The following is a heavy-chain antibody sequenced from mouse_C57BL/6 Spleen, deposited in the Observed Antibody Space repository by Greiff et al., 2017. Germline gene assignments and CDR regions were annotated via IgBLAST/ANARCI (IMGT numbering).Heavy chain of an antibody. V-gene: IGHV5-16*01. D-gene: IGHD2-3*01. CDR3: ARERDGYWGY. CDR2: INYDGSST. Sequence: EVKVVESEGGLVQPGSSMKLSCTASGFTFSDYYMAWVRQVPEKGLEWVANINYDGSSTYYLDSLKSRFIISRDNAKNILYLQMSSLKSEDTATYYCARERDGYWGYWGQGTTLTVSS. J-gene: IGHJ2*01. CDR1: GFTFSDYY.